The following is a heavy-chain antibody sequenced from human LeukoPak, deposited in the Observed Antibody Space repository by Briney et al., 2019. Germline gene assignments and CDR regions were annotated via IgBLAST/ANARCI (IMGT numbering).Heavy chain of an antibody. J-gene: IGHJ6*02. CDR3: ARSGGSYYYYGMDV. Sequence: ASETLSLTCTVSGGSISSYYWSWIRQPPGKGLEWIGYIYYSGSTNYYPSLKSRVTISVDTSKNQFSLKLSSVTAADTAVYYCARSGGSYYYYGMDVWGQGTTVTVSS. CDR2: IYYSGST. D-gene: IGHD6-19*01. V-gene: IGHV4-59*08. CDR1: GGSISSYY.